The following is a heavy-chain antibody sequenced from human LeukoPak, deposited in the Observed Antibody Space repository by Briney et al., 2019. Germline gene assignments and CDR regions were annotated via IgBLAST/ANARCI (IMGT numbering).Heavy chain of an antibody. V-gene: IGHV3-33*01. CDR2: IWYDGSNK. CDR1: GFTFSSYG. D-gene: IGHD3-22*01. J-gene: IGHJ4*02. Sequence: GRSLRLSCAASGFTFSSYGMHWVRQAPGKGLEWVAVIWYDGSNKYYADSVKGRFTISRDNSKNTLYLQMNSLRAEDTAVYYCAIDGSYYYDSSGYPDYFDYWGQGTLVTVSS. CDR3: AIDGSYYYDSSGYPDYFDY.